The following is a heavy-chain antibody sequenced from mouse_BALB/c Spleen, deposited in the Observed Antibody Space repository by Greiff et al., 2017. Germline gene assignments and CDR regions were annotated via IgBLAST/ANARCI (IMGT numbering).Heavy chain of an antibody. CDR2: IYPGDGDT. V-gene: IGHV1-87*01. CDR1: GYTFTSYW. Sequence: QVQLQQSGAELARPGASVKLSCKASGYTFTSYWMQWVKQRPGQGLEWIGAIYPGDGDTRYTQKFKGKATLTADKSSSTAYMQLSSLASEDSAVYYCARGYYYGSSTYWYFDVWGAGTTVTVSS. D-gene: IGHD1-1*01. J-gene: IGHJ1*01. CDR3: ARGYYYGSSTYWYFDV.